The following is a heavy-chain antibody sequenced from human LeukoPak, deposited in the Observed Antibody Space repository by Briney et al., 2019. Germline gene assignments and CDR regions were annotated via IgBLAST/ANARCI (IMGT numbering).Heavy chain of an antibody. Sequence: PGGSLRLSCAASGFTFSSYAMSWVRQAPGKGLEWVSAISGSGGSTYYADSVKGRFTISRDNSKNTLYLQMNSLRAEDTAVYYCAKGRSDILTGDTLGRYYGMDVWGQGTTVTVSS. CDR2: ISGSGGST. J-gene: IGHJ6*02. CDR3: AKGRSDILTGDTLGRYYGMDV. D-gene: IGHD3-9*01. CDR1: GFTFSSYA. V-gene: IGHV3-23*01.